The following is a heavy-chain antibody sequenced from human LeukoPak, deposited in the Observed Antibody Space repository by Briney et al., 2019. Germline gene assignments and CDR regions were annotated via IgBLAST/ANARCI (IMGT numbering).Heavy chain of an antibody. CDR3: AKDVGYCSSTTCYKPFDY. CDR1: GFTFSNYA. D-gene: IGHD2-2*02. V-gene: IGHV3-23*01. CDR2: FSGSGGNT. Sequence: GGSLRLSCAASGFTFSNYAMSWLRQAPGKGLEWGSAFSGSGGNTYYADSVKGRFTISRDNSKNTLYLQMNSLRAEDTAVYYCAKDVGYCSSTTCYKPFDYWGQGALVTVSS. J-gene: IGHJ4*02.